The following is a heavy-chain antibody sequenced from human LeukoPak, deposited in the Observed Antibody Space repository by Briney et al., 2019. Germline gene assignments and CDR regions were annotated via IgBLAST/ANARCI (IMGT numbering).Heavy chain of an antibody. V-gene: IGHV5-51*01. J-gene: IGHJ3*02. Sequence: GESLKISCKASGYSFTTYWIGWVRQMPGKGLEWMGIIYPGDSDTRYSPSFQGQVTISADKSISTAYLQWGSLKASDTAMYYCARLPGGVRGSTPGDAFDIWGQGTMVTVSS. D-gene: IGHD3-10*01. CDR2: IYPGDSDT. CDR3: ARLPGGVRGSTPGDAFDI. CDR1: GYSFTTYW.